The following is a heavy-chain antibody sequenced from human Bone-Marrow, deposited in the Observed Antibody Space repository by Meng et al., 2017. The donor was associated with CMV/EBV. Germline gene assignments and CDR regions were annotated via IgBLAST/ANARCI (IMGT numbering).Heavy chain of an antibody. J-gene: IGHJ3*02. CDR2: ISSSGSTI. D-gene: IGHD1-14*01. CDR3: AKDIHGMALDI. Sequence: GESLKISCAASGFTFSSYEMNWVRQAPGKGLEWVSYISSSGSTIYYADPVKGRFTISRDNSKNTLYLQMNSLRAEDTAVYYCAKDIHGMALDIWGQGTMVTVSS. V-gene: IGHV3-48*03. CDR1: GFTFSSYE.